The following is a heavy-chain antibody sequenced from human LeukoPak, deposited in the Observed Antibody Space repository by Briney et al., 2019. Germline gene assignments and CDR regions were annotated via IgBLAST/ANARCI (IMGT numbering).Heavy chain of an antibody. V-gene: IGHV4-4*07. Sequence: SETLSLTCTVSGGSIRSFYWSWIRQPAGKGLEWIGRIFTSGTTNYNPSLKSRVTMSVDTSKDQFSLKLTSVTAADTAFYYCARGRYGSGSYFFDYWGQGTLVTVSS. CDR1: GGSIRSFY. CDR3: ARGRYGSGSYFFDY. J-gene: IGHJ4*02. CDR2: IFTSGTT. D-gene: IGHD3-10*01.